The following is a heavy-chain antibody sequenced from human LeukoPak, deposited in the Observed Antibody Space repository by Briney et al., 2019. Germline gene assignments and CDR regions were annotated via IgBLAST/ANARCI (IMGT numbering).Heavy chain of an antibody. V-gene: IGHV4-59*08. Sequence: SETLSLTCTVSGGSISSYYWSWIRQPPGKGLEWIGYIYYSGSTNYNPSLKSRVTISVDTSKNQFSLKLSSVTAADTAVYYCARVNYGDYFDYWGQGTLVTVSS. D-gene: IGHD4-17*01. CDR3: ARVNYGDYFDY. CDR2: IYYSGST. CDR1: GGSISSYY. J-gene: IGHJ4*02.